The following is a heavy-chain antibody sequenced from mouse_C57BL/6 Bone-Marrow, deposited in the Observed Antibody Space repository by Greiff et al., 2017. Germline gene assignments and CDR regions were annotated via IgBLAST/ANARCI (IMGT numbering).Heavy chain of an antibody. Sequence: VKLQQSGPGLVQPSQSLSITCTVSGFSLTSYGVHWVRQSPGKGLEWLGVIWSGGSTDYNAAFISRLSISKDNSKSQVFFKMNSLQADDTAIYYCARSSNYYGSSYPRAMDYWGQGTSVTVSS. J-gene: IGHJ4*01. D-gene: IGHD1-1*01. V-gene: IGHV2-2*01. CDR2: IWSGGST. CDR3: ARSSNYYGSSYPRAMDY. CDR1: GFSLTSYG.